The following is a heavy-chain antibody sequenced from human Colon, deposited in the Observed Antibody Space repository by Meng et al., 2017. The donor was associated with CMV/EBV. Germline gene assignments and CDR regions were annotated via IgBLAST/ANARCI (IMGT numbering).Heavy chain of an antibody. J-gene: IGHJ4*02. Sequence: QGQFGQSGPGRVNPSAPLSLTCPFSGASITSSYWSWIRQPAGKGLEWIGRVYISGNTNYNPSLKSRVTMSIDTSKNQLSLNIRSVTAADTAVYYCARDSNLSGLAYWGQGTLVTVSS. CDR3: ARDSNLSGLAY. V-gene: IGHV4-4*07. CDR1: GASITSSY. D-gene: IGHD3-10*01. CDR2: VYISGNT.